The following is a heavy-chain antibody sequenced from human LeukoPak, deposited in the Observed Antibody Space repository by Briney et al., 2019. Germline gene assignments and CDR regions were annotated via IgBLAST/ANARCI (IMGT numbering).Heavy chain of an antibody. CDR1: GGSLSSSNW. D-gene: IGHD5-18*01. CDR2: IYHSGRT. J-gene: IGHJ4*02. V-gene: IGHV4-4*02. CDR3: AREAGDTAMGDY. Sequence: SEALSLTCAVSGGSLSSSNWWSWVRQPPGKGLEWIGEIYHSGRTSYNPSLKRRVTISVDKSKNQFSLKLSSVTAADTAVYYCAREAGDTAMGDYWGQGTLVTVSS.